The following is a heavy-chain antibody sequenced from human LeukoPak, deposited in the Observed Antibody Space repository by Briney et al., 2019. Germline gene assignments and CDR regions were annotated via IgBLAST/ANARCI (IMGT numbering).Heavy chain of an antibody. CDR3: ARDKAAACSYDY. Sequence: ASVKVSCKASGYTFTSYAISWVRQAPGQGLEWMGRISTYNANTNYAQNLEGRVTMTTDTSTSTDYMELRSLRSDDTAVYYCARDKAAACSYDYWGQGTLVTVSS. V-gene: IGHV1-18*01. D-gene: IGHD6-13*01. CDR2: ISTYNANT. J-gene: IGHJ4*02. CDR1: GYTFTSYA.